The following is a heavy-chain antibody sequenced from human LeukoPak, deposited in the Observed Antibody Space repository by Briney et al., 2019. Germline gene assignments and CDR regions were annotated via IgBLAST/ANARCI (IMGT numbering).Heavy chain of an antibody. Sequence: GASVKVSCKASGGTFSSYAISWVRQAPGQGLEWVGGINTIFGTANYAQRFQGRVTIIADKLASTTYMELSRLRSDDTAVYYCARGGTITSREYFESLDLWGQGTLVTVSS. CDR1: GGTFSSYA. CDR3: ARGGTITSREYFESLDL. D-gene: IGHD3-9*01. V-gene: IGHV1-69*06. CDR2: INTIFGTA. J-gene: IGHJ4*02.